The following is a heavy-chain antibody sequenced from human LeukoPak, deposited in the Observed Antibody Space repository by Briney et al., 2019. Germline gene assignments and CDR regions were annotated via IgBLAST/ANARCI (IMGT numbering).Heavy chain of an antibody. V-gene: IGHV4-59*01. CDR1: GGSISSYY. CDR3: ARNIVVVPAALADNWFDP. CDR2: IYYSGST. D-gene: IGHD2-2*01. J-gene: IGHJ5*02. Sequence: PSESLSLTCTVSGGSISSYYWSWIRQPPGKGLEWMGYIYYSGSTNYNPSLKSRVTISVDTSKNQFSLKLSSVSAADTAVYYYARNIVVVPAALADNWFDPWGQGTLDTVSS.